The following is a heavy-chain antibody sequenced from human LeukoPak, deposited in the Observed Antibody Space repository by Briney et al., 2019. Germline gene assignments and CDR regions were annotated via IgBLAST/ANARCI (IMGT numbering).Heavy chain of an antibody. CDR2: IYHSGST. D-gene: IGHD1-7*01. CDR3: AMGGWNYSYDY. CDR1: GYSISSGYY. Sequence: SETLSLTCTVSGYSISSGYYWGWIRQPPGKGLEWIGSIYHSGSTYYNPSLKSRVTISVDTSKNQFSLKLSSVTAADTAVYYCAMGGWNYSYDYWGQGILVTVSS. V-gene: IGHV4-38-2*02. J-gene: IGHJ4*02.